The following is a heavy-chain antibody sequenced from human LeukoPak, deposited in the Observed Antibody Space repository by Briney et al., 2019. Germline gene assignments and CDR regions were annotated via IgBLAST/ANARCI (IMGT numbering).Heavy chain of an antibody. V-gene: IGHV3-74*01. D-gene: IGHD2-21*02. CDR2: INSDGSST. CDR1: GFTFSSYW. Sequence: GGSLRLSCVASGFTFSSYWMHWVRQAPGKGLVWVSRINSDGSSTNYADSVKGRFTISRDNAKNTLYLQMNSLRAEDTAVYYCARGGRDGKSGAFDIWGQGTMVTVPS. CDR3: ARGGRDGKSGAFDI. J-gene: IGHJ3*02.